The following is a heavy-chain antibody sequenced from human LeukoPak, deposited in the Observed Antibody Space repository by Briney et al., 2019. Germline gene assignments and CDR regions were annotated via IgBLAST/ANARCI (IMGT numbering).Heavy chain of an antibody. J-gene: IGHJ4*02. CDR2: IYYSGST. CDR3: ATVVSTHYFDY. V-gene: IGHV4-39*01. CDR1: GGSISSSSYY. Sequence: SETLSLTCTVSGGSISSSSYYWGWIRQPPGKGLEWIGSIYYSGSTYYNPSLKSRVTISVDTSKNQFSLKLSSLTAAGTAVYYCATVVSTHYFDYWGQGTLVTVSS. D-gene: IGHD2-2*01.